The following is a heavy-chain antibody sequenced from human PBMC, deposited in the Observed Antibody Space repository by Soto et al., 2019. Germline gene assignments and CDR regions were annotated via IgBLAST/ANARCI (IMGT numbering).Heavy chain of an antibody. CDR3: AKDAYGSGSYYTEYFQH. D-gene: IGHD3-10*01. CDR2: ISGSGGST. V-gene: IGHV3-23*01. Sequence: PGGSLRLSCAASGFTFSSYAMSWVRQAPGKGLEWVSAISGSGGSTYYADSVKGRFTISRDNSKNTLYLQMNSLRAEDTAVYYCAKDAYGSGSYYTEYFQHWGQGTLVTVSS. J-gene: IGHJ1*01. CDR1: GFTFSSYA.